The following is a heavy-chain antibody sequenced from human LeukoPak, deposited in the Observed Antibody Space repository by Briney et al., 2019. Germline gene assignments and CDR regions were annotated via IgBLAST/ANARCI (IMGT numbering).Heavy chain of an antibody. Sequence: GASVKVSCKASGGTFSIYAISWVREAPGQGLEWMGGIIPIFGTANYAQKFQGRVTITTDESTSTAYMELSSLRSEDTAVYYCARNKHYYGSGSYYNRYDYWGQGTLVTVSS. D-gene: IGHD3-10*01. CDR2: IIPIFGTA. V-gene: IGHV1-69*05. J-gene: IGHJ4*02. CDR1: GGTFSIYA. CDR3: ARNKHYYGSGSYYNRYDY.